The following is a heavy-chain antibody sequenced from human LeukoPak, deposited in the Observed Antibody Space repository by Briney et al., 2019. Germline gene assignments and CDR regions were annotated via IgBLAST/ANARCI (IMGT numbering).Heavy chain of an antibody. J-gene: IGHJ4*02. CDR2: INHSGST. CDR1: GGSFSGYY. Sequence: SETLSLTCAVYGGSFSGYYWSWIRQPPGKGLEWIGEINHSGSTNYNPSPKSRVTISVDTSKNQFSLKLSSVTAADTAVYYCARKPGVVPAAMFGCWGQGTLVTVSS. CDR3: ARKPGVVPAAMFGC. V-gene: IGHV4-34*01. D-gene: IGHD2-2*01.